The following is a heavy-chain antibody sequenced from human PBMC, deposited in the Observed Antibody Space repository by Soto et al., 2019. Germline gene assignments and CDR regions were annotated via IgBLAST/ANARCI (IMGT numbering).Heavy chain of an antibody. J-gene: IGHJ3*02. CDR3: AKDKSGAADI. CDR2: VYSSGRA. V-gene: IGHV4-4*07. D-gene: IGHD7-27*01. CDR1: GGSTNGFY. Sequence: QVQLQESGPGLVEPSETLSLTCTVSGGSTNGFYWNWIRQPAGGGLEWIGRVYSSGRADYIPSLKSRITMSVDTSKNQFYLNLRFVTAADTAVYFCAKDKSGAADIWGHGTMVTVS.